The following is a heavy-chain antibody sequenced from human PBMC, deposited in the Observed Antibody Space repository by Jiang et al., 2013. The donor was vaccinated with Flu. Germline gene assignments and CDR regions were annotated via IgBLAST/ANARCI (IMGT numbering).Heavy chain of an antibody. Sequence: VQLLESGGGLVQPGGSLRLSCAVSGFTFSSHAMSWVRQAPGKGLEWVSAISAGGSSKYHADSVMGRFTISRGNSENTLYLQMNSLRAEDTAVYYCARGNEGDNDFWTGYPFDYWGQGTLVTVSS. CDR3: ARGNEGDNDFWTGYPFDY. D-gene: IGHD3/OR15-3a*01. CDR2: ISAGGSSK. CDR1: GFTFSSHA. V-gene: IGHV3-23*01. J-gene: IGHJ4*02.